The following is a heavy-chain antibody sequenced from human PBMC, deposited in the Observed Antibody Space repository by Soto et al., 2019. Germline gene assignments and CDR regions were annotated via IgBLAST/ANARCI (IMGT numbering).Heavy chain of an antibody. CDR3: ARVRSDSVSPTRFDP. D-gene: IGHD2-2*01. CDR1: GGTFSGYT. V-gene: IGHV1-69*02. J-gene: IGHJ5*02. Sequence: QVQLVQSGAEVKKPGSSVKVSCKASGGTFSGYTISWVRQAPGQGLEWMGRIIPILGIANYAQKFQGRVTITADKSTSTAYMELSSLRSEDTAVYYCARVRSDSVSPTRFDPWGQGTLVTVSS. CDR2: IIPILGIA.